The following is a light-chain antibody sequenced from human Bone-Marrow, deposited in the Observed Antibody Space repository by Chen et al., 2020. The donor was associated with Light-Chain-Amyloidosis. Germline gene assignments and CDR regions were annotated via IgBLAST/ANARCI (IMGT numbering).Light chain of an antibody. J-gene: IGKJ4*01. Sequence: DIQMSQSPSSLSASVGDRVTITCQASQDISNYLNWYQQKPGKAPKLVFYDVSNYDVSNLETGVPSRFSGSGSGTDFTFTISRLQPEDIATYYCQQYESVPLTFGGGTRVEIK. CDR3: QQYESVPLT. V-gene: IGKV1-33*01. CDR2: DVSNYDVS. CDR1: QDISNY.